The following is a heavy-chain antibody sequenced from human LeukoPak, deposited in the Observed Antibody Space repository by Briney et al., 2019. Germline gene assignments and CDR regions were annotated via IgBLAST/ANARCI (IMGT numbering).Heavy chain of an antibody. CDR1: GGSISSYY. J-gene: IGHJ4*02. Sequence: PSETLSLTCTVSGGSISSYYWSWIRQPPGKGLEWIGYIYYSGSTNYNPSLKSRVTISVDRSKNQFSLKLSSVTAADTAVYYCARSRGYSYGTTFLDYWGQGTLVTVSS. V-gene: IGHV4-59*08. CDR3: ARSRGYSYGTTFLDY. D-gene: IGHD5-18*01. CDR2: IYYSGST.